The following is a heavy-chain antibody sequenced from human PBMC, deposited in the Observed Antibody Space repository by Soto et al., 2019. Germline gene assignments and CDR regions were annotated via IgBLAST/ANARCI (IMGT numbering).Heavy chain of an antibody. D-gene: IGHD3-22*01. CDR3: ERGARGYYYMDA. V-gene: IGHV3-74*01. Sequence: EVQLVESGGGLVQRGGYLRLSCAASGFTFSSYWMHWVRQAPGKGRVWVSRLYPDVTRTHYADSVKGRFTNSRDNAKTTLYLKRSSLRAEDTSVYYCERGARGYYYMDAWGKGTTFTVSS. J-gene: IGHJ6*03. CDR1: GFTFSSYW. CDR2: LYPDVTRT.